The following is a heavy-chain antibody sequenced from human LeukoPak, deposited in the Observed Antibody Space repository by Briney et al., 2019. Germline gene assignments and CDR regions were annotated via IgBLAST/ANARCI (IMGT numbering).Heavy chain of an antibody. CDR2: ISTDAGET. V-gene: IGHV3-23*01. D-gene: IGHD3-16*01. Sequence: VGSLRLSCAASGFTFSNSVMSWVRQAPGKGLEWVSAISTDAGETHYADSVKGGFTISRDNTKNTLYLQMNSLRADDTAVYYCAREVRGDYFDFWGQGTLVTVSS. CDR3: AREVRGDYFDF. J-gene: IGHJ4*02. CDR1: GFTFSNSV.